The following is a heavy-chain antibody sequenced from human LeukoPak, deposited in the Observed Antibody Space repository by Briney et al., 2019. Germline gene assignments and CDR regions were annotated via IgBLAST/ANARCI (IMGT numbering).Heavy chain of an antibody. CDR2: ISYDGSNK. D-gene: IGHD6-13*01. CDR1: GFTFSSYA. J-gene: IGHJ4*02. CDR3: ARPQGIAAAGTDY. V-gene: IGHV3-30-3*01. Sequence: GGSLRLTCAASGFTFSSYAMHWVRQAPGKGLEWVAVISYDGSNKYYADSVKGRFTISRDNSKNTLYLQMNSLRAEDTAVYYCARPQGIAAAGTDYWGQGTLVTVSS.